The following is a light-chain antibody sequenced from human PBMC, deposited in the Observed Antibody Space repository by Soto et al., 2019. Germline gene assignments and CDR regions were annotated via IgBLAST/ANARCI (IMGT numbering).Light chain of an antibody. J-gene: IGKJ5*01. Sequence: VMLTLSPYTLSLSPGERATLSCRTSQSVSSSYLAWYQQKPGQAPRLLIYAASSRATGIPDRFSGSGSGTDFSLTISRLEPEDFAVYYCQQYGSSPITFGQGTRLAIK. V-gene: IGKV3-20*01. CDR2: AAS. CDR3: QQYGSSPIT. CDR1: QSVSSSY.